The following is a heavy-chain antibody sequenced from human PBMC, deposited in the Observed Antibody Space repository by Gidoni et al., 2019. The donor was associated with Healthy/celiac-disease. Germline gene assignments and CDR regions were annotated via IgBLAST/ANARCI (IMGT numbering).Heavy chain of an antibody. J-gene: IGHJ3*02. CDR2: INHSGST. V-gene: IGHV4-34*01. Sequence: QVQLQQWGAGLLKPSETLSLTCAVYGGSFSGYYWSWIRQPPGKGLEWIGEINHSGSTNYNPSLKSRVTISVDTSKNQFSLKLSSVTAADTAVYYCARATYYYDSSGYYYVTAFDIWGQGTMVTVSS. D-gene: IGHD3-22*01. CDR3: ARATYYYDSSGYYYVTAFDI. CDR1: GGSFSGYY.